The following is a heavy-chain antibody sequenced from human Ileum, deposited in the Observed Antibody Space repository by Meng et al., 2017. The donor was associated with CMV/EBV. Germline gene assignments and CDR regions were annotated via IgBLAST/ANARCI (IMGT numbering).Heavy chain of an antibody. J-gene: IGHJ6*02. CDR1: GFIFYNYW. D-gene: IGHD2-21*01. Sequence: GESLKISCAASGFIFYNYWMSWVRQVPGKGLEWVASVKEDGSEKYYVDSVKGRFSISRDNAKNSLFLQMTSLRADDTAVYYCARVQISAYWGGNYYGMDVWGQGTTVTVSS. CDR2: VKEDGSEK. V-gene: IGHV3-7*01. CDR3: ARVQISAYWGGNYYGMDV.